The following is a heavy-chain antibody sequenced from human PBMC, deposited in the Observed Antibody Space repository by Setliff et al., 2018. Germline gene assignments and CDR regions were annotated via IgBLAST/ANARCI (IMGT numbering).Heavy chain of an antibody. V-gene: IGHV4-59*08. CDR3: ARSSYYASGNSHNYYMDV. CDR1: GGSISSYY. D-gene: IGHD3-10*01. CDR2: FYHSGST. Sequence: NPSETLSLTCNVSGGSISSYYWTWIWQPPGKGLEWIGYFYHSGSTNYNPSLKGRVTMTSDTSRNQLSLKLTSVSAADTAIYYCARSSYYASGNSHNYYMDVWGKGTAVTVS. J-gene: IGHJ6*03.